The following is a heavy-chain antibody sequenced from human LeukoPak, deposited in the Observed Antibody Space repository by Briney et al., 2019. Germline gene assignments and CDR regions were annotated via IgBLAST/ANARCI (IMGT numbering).Heavy chain of an antibody. CDR1: GFTFSSYA. D-gene: IGHD3-10*01. V-gene: IGHV3-30-3*01. CDR3: ARDPGGGELLWFGELLYSPDY. Sequence: PGRSLRLSCAASGFTFSSYAMHWVRQAPGKGLEWVAVISYDGSNKYYADSVKGRFTISRDNSKNTLYLQMNSLRAEDTAVYYCARDPGGGELLWFGELLYSPDYWGQGTLVTVSS. CDR2: ISYDGSNK. J-gene: IGHJ4*02.